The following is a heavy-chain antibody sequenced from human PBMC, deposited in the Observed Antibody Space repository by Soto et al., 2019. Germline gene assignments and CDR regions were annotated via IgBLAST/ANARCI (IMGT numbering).Heavy chain of an antibody. D-gene: IGHD4-4*01. CDR3: ASGRYSTSEAFDL. CDR1: GYTFTVYY. J-gene: IGHJ3*01. CDR2: INPNSGDT. V-gene: IGHV1-2*02. Sequence: ASVKVSCKASGYTFTVYYRHWVRQAPGQGLEWMGWINPNSGDTNSAQKFQGRVTLTRDTSISTAYMELSGLRSDDTALYYCASGRYSTSEAFDLWGQGTLVTVSS.